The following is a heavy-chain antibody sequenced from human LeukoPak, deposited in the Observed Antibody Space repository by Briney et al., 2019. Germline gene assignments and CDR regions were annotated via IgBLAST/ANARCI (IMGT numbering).Heavy chain of an antibody. Sequence: GGSLRLSCAASGFTFSSYSINWVRQAPGKGLEWVSVIYSGGSTYYADSVKGRFTISRDNSKNTLYLQMNSLRAEDTAVYYCARSFGYGSGSYYYYYYYMDVWGKGTTVTISS. D-gene: IGHD3-10*01. J-gene: IGHJ6*03. V-gene: IGHV3-53*01. CDR3: ARSFGYGSGSYYYYYYYMDV. CDR1: GFTFSSYS. CDR2: IYSGGST.